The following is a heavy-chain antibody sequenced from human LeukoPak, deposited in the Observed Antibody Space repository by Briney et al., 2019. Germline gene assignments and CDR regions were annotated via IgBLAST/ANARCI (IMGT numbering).Heavy chain of an antibody. D-gene: IGHD3-22*01. J-gene: IGHJ6*02. V-gene: IGHV3-66*01. CDR3: ARRLVISAYSYGMAV. CDR1: AFTVSSNY. Sequence: GGCLRLAWAPAAFTVSSNYTSSVRQAPGNGLGLGSAIYTGGSPYYADSVQGRFTISRENSKNTLYLQMNSLRAEDTAVYYCARRLVISAYSYGMAVWGQGTTVTVSS. CDR2: IYTGGSP.